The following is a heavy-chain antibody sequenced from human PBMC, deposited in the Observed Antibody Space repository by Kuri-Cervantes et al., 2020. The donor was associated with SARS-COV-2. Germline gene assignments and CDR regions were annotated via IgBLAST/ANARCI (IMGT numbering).Heavy chain of an antibody. D-gene: IGHD6-6*01. CDR2: IIPVFGTT. CDR3: AQTIPARRRSPGDFYLYYMDV. CDR1: GGAFSHFA. J-gene: IGHJ6*03. Sequence: SVNVSCKSSGGAFSHFAISWVRQAPGQGLEWMGGIIPVFGTTNNAQRLQGRVTISADEARSTVYMELSSLTFEDTAIYYCAQTIPARRRSPGDFYLYYMDVWGKGTSVTVSS. V-gene: IGHV1-69*13.